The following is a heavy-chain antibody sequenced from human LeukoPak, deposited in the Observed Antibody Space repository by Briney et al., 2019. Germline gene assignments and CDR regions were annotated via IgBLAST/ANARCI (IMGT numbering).Heavy chain of an antibody. CDR2: IIPISGTT. D-gene: IGHD1-26*01. CDR1: GGTFTSYA. CDR3: ARKLRLGGNWFDP. J-gene: IGHJ5*02. V-gene: IGHV1-69*13. Sequence: ASVKVSCKTSGGTFTSYAITWLRQAPGQGLDGMGKIIPISGTTNYAQKFQGRVTFTADESTSTAYMELSSLRSEDTALYYCARKLRLGGNWFDPWGQGTLVTVSS.